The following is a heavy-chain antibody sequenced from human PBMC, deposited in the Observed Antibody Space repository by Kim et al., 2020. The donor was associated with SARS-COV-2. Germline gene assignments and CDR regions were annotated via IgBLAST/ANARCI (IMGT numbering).Heavy chain of an antibody. CDR3: AGFAPFDY. J-gene: IGHJ4*02. CDR2: GGST. Sequence: GGSTSYAQKFQGRVTMTRDTSTSTVYMELSSLRSEDTAVYYCAGFAPFDYWGQGTLVTVSS. V-gene: IGHV1-46*01.